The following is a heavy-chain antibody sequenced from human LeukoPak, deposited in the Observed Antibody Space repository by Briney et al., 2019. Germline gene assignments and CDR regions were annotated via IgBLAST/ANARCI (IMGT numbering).Heavy chain of an antibody. CDR3: ARGTVTAPDY. Sequence: GGSLRLSCAASGSIPFNSYSMSWVRQAPGKGLEWVSAITSSGETTYYADSVKGRFTISRHNSKNTLYLQMNSLRAEDTAVYYCARGTVTAPDYWGQGTLVTVSS. CDR2: ITSSGETT. D-gene: IGHD2-21*02. J-gene: IGHJ4*02. V-gene: IGHV3-23*01. CDR1: GSIPFNSYS.